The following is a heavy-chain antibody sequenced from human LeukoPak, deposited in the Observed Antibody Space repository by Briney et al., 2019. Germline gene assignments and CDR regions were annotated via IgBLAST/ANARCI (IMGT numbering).Heavy chain of an antibody. Sequence: GGSLRLSCAASGFTFSSYAMSWVSQAPGKGLEWVSAISGSGGSTYYADSVKGRFTISRDNSKNTLYLQMNSLRAEDTAVYYCAKGPSSGWWDYYYGMDVWGKGTTVTVSS. CDR2: ISGSGGST. D-gene: IGHD6-19*01. CDR3: AKGPSSGWWDYYYGMDV. J-gene: IGHJ6*04. V-gene: IGHV3-23*01. CDR1: GFTFSSYA.